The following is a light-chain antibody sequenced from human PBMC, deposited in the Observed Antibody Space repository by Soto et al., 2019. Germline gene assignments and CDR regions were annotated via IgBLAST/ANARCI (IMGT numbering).Light chain of an antibody. Sequence: EIVLTQSPATLSLSPGERATLSCRASQSVSSYLAWYQQKPGQAPRLLIYDASNRATGIPARFSGSGSGTDFTLTISSLEPEDFAVYYCQQRSNWPLTFGGGTNVHI. CDR2: DAS. CDR1: QSVSSY. V-gene: IGKV3-11*01. J-gene: IGKJ4*01. CDR3: QQRSNWPLT.